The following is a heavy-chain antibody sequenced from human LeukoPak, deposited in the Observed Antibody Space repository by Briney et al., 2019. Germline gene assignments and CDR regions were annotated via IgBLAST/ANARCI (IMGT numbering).Heavy chain of an antibody. D-gene: IGHD5/OR15-5a*01. J-gene: IGHJ3*02. CDR2: ISGSDRST. Sequence: GGSLRLSCAASGFTFSSYAMSWVRQAPGKGLEWVSGISGSDRSTYYADSVRGRFIISRDNSKNTLYLQMNSLRAEDTAVYYCAKDTSVGAFDIWGQGTMVTVSS. CDR1: GFTFSSYA. V-gene: IGHV3-23*01. CDR3: AKDTSVGAFDI.